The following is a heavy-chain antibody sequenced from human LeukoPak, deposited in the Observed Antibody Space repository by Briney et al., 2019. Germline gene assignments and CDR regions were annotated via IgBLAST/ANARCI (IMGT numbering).Heavy chain of an antibody. V-gene: IGHV4-34*01. J-gene: IGHJ6*03. Sequence: PSETLSLTCAVYGGSFSGYYWSWIHQPPGKGLEWIGEINHSGSTNYNPSLKSRVTISVDTSKNQFSLKLSSVTAADTAVYYCARGFWSGYYSGTLVNPYYYYYYMDVWGKGTTVTVSS. CDR3: ARGFWSGYYSGTLVNPYYYYYYMDV. D-gene: IGHD3-3*01. CDR2: INHSGST. CDR1: GGSFSGYY.